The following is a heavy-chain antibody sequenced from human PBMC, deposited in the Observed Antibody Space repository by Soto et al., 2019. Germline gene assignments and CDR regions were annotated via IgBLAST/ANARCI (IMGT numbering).Heavy chain of an antibody. V-gene: IGHV3-21*01. Sequence: EVQLVESGGGLVMPGGSLRLSCIASGFSFSRYIMNWVRQAAGKGLEWVSSIRRSGDDTYYAASLKGQFTVSRDNAKNSLSLQMIRLRAEDTAVYYCARSTRLGGMDVWGQGTTVTVSS. CDR1: GFSFSRYI. J-gene: IGHJ6*02. CDR2: IRRSGDDT. D-gene: IGHD3-10*01. CDR3: ARSTRLGGMDV.